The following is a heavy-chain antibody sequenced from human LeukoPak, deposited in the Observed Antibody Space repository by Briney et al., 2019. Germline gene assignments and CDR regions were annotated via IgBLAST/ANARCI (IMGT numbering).Heavy chain of an antibody. V-gene: IGHV3-21*01. CDR2: ISSSSSFM. J-gene: IGHJ5*02. Sequence: GGSLRLSCAASGFXFSSLDMGWVRQAPGQGLEWVSSISSSSSFMYYADSVKGRFTISRDNAKNSLYLQMNSLRAEDTAVYYCARDIGNIKWFGPWGQGTLVTVSS. CDR3: ARDIGNIKWFGP. D-gene: IGHD2-15*01. CDR1: GFXFSSLD.